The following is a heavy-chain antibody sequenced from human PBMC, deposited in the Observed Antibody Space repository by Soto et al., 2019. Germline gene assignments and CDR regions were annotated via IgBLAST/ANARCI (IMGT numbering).Heavy chain of an antibody. Sequence: GGSLRLSCAASVFTFSSYAMSWVRQAPGKGLEWVSAISGSGGSTYYADSVKGRFTISRDNSKNTLYLQMNSLRAEDTAVYYSAKGDYDYIWGSYRPQKGAFDIWGQGTMVTVSS. CDR1: VFTFSSYA. CDR2: ISGSGGST. D-gene: IGHD3-16*02. CDR3: AKGDYDYIWGSYRPQKGAFDI. V-gene: IGHV3-23*01. J-gene: IGHJ3*02.